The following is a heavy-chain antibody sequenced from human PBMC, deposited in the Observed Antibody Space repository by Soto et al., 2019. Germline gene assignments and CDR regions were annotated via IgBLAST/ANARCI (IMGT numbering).Heavy chain of an antibody. Sequence: QLQLQESGPGLVKPSETLSLTCTVSGGSISSSSYYWGWIRQPPGKGLEWIGSIYYSGSTYYNPSLKSRVTISVDTSKNQFSLKLSSVTAADTAVYYCARHDLGYCSGGSCYQGNWFDPWGQGTLVTVSS. V-gene: IGHV4-39*01. CDR1: GGSISSSSYY. CDR2: IYYSGST. D-gene: IGHD2-15*01. CDR3: ARHDLGYCSGGSCYQGNWFDP. J-gene: IGHJ5*02.